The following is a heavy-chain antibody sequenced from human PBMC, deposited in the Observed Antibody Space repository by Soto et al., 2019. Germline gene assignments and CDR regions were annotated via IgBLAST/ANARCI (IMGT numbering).Heavy chain of an antibody. Sequence: ASVKVSCKASGYTFTSYAMHWVRQAPGQRLEWMGWINAGNGNTKYSQKFQGRVTITRDTSASTAYMELSSLRSEDTAVYYCARERNLEGYTGTYSGRFLDYWGQGSLVTVSS. D-gene: IGHD1-26*01. CDR1: GYTFTSYA. CDR3: ARERNLEGYTGTYSGRFLDY. J-gene: IGHJ4*02. CDR2: INAGNGNT. V-gene: IGHV1-3*01.